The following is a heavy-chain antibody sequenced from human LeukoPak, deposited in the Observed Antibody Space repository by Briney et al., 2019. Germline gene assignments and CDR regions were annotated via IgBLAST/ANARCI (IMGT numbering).Heavy chain of an antibody. V-gene: IGHV4-30-4*08. J-gene: IGHJ4*02. Sequence: SQTLSLTCTVSGGSISSGGYYWSWIRQHPGKGLEWIGYIYYSGSTYYNPSLKSRVTISVDTSKNQFSLKLSSVTAADTAVYYCARAPADYYDSSGYYYPLHFDYWGQGTLVTVSS. CDR3: ARAPADYYDSSGYYYPLHFDY. D-gene: IGHD3-22*01. CDR1: GGSISSGGYY. CDR2: IYYSGST.